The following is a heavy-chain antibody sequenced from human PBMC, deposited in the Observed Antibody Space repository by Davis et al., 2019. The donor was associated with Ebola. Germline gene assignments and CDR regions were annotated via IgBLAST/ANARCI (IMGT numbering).Heavy chain of an antibody. CDR1: GGSISSSDYY. D-gene: IGHD3-22*01. J-gene: IGHJ4*02. CDR3: AGGLWNSGTYYPPPFHY. CDR2: IYNSGNT. V-gene: IGHV4-39*07. Sequence: SETLSLTCTVSGGSISSSDYYWDWIRQPPGKGLEWIGSIYNSGNTYHKPSLKSRVAISVDTSKNQFSLKLTSLTAADTAVYYCAGGLWNSGTYYPPPFHYWGQGALVPVSS.